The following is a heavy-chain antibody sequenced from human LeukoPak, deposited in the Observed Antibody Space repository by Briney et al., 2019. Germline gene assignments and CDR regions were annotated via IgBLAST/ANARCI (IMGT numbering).Heavy chain of an antibody. J-gene: IGHJ6*02. CDR1: GGSISSYY. V-gene: IGHV4-59*08. CDR2: IYYGGST. D-gene: IGHD2-15*01. CDR3: AGYSEKDYYYYGMDV. Sequence: SETLSLTCTVSGGSISSYYWSWIRQPPGKGLEWIGYIYYGGSTNYNPSLKSRVTISVDTSKNQFSLKLSSVTAADTAVYYCAGYSEKDYYYYGMDVWGQGTTVTVSS.